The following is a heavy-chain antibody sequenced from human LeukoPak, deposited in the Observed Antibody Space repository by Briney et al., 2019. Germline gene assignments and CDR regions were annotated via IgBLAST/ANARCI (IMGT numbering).Heavy chain of an antibody. D-gene: IGHD6-13*01. CDR2: IYYSGST. V-gene: IGHV4-39*01. J-gene: IGHJ4*02. CDR1: GASINDTDYY. CDR3: ARQIIAAAAEIDY. Sequence: KPSETLSLTYTVSGASINDTDYYWGWIRQPPGKGLEWIGSIYYSGSTYYNPSLKSRATISVDTSKNQFSLKLSSVTAADTAVYYCARQIIAAAAEIDYWGQGTLVTVSS.